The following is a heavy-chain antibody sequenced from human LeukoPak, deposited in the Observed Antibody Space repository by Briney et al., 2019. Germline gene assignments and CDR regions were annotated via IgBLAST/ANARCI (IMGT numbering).Heavy chain of an antibody. V-gene: IGHV4-30-2*01. CDR3: ARGRGQWGSSWSTYYYYGMDV. D-gene: IGHD6-13*01. J-gene: IGHJ6*04. CDR2: IYHSGST. CDR1: GGSISSGGYF. Sequence: PSQTLSLTCAVSGGSISSGGYFWSCIRQPPGKGLEWIGYIYHSGSTYYNPSLKSRVTISVDRSKNQFSLKLSSVTAADTAVYYCARGRGQWGSSWSTYYYYGMDVWGKGTTVTVSS.